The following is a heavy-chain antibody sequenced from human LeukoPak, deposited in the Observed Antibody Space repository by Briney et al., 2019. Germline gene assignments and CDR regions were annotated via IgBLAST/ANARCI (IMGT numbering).Heavy chain of an antibody. D-gene: IGHD6-13*01. J-gene: IGHJ4*02. CDR1: GDSVSSSGYH. V-gene: IGHV4-39*07. CDR3: ARVASSSRYRD. CDR2: IHYEGTT. Sequence: SETLSLTCTVSGDSVSSSGYHWGWIRQPPGKGLEWIGLIHYEGTTLKSPSLRGRITMSLDTSKNQFSLNVNSVTAADTAVYYCARVASSSRYRDWGQGTLVTVSS.